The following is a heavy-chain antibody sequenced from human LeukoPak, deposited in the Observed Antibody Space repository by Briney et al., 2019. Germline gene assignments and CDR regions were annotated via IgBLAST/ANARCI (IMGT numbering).Heavy chain of an antibody. V-gene: IGHV3-21*01. CDR1: GFSFSTSN. Sequence: GGSLRLSCAASGFSFSTSNMNWVRQAPGKGLEWVSSISSSSSYIYYADSVKGRFTISRDNAKNSLYLQMNSLRAEDTAVYYCARSITYGAFDIWGQGTMVTVSS. D-gene: IGHD1-20*01. CDR2: ISSSSSYI. J-gene: IGHJ3*02. CDR3: ARSITYGAFDI.